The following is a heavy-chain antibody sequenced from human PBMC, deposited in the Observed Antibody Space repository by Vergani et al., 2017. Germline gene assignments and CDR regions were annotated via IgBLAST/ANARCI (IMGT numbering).Heavy chain of an antibody. Sequence: QVQLQESGPGLVKPSQTLSLTCTVSGGSISSGSYYWSWIRQPAGKGLEWIGRIYTSGSTNYNPSLKSRVTISVDTSKNQFCLKLSSVTAADTALYYCARQHDYGDYGGFVDYWGQGTLVTVSS. CDR2: IYTSGST. V-gene: IGHV4-61*02. CDR3: ARQHDYGDYGGFVDY. CDR1: GGSISSGSYY. J-gene: IGHJ4*02. D-gene: IGHD4-17*01.